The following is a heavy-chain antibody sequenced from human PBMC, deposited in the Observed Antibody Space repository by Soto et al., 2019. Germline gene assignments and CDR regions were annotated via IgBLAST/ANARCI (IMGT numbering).Heavy chain of an antibody. J-gene: IGHJ4*02. D-gene: IGHD2-2*01. Sequence: QVQLVQSGAEVKKPGASVKVSCKASGYTFTSYGISWVRQAPGQGLEWMGWISAYNGNTNYAQKLQGRVTMTTDTSXSXXYMELRSLRSDDTAVYYCARDWEDIVVVPAAMLDYWGQGTLVTVSS. V-gene: IGHV1-18*01. CDR3: ARDWEDIVVVPAAMLDY. CDR1: GYTFTSYG. CDR2: ISAYNGNT.